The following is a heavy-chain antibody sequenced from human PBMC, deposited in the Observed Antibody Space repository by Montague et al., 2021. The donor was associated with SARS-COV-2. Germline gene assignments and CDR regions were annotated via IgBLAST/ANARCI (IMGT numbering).Heavy chain of an antibody. CDR2: ISYSGST. CDR3: AASGRRGYSNPFHH. V-gene: IGHV4-31*03. D-gene: IGHD4-11*01. Sequence: TLSLTCTVSGDSITSGGYFWNWIRQHPGKGLEYIGAISYSGSTYYKPSLTGRVSISMDTSKNAFSLSLHSVTAADTAVYFCAASGRRGYSNPFHHCGRGSLVTVSS. J-gene: IGHJ4*02. CDR1: GDSITSGGYF.